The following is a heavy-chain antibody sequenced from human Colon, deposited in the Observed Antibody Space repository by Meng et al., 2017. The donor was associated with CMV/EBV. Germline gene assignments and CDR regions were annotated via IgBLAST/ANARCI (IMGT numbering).Heavy chain of an antibody. V-gene: IGHV3-30-3*01. CDR2: ISSDGSIK. Sequence: VQLVESGGGVVQPGRSLGLSCAASGFTFKCHSIHWVRQAPGKGLEWVAVISSDGSIKYYTDSVKGRFTISRDNSKNTLYLQMNSLRTEDTSVYYCARERQGSRQTFDYWGQGTLVTVSS. CDR1: GFTFKCHS. J-gene: IGHJ4*02. CDR3: ARERQGSRQTFDY.